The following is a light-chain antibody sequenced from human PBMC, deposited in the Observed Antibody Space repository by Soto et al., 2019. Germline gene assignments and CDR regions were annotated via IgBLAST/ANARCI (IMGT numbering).Light chain of an antibody. CDR1: QSISNFH. V-gene: IGKV3-20*01. J-gene: IGKJ4*01. CDR3: QYYGSSVT. CDR2: GTS. Sequence: EIVVTQSPGTLSLSPGERATLSCRASQSISNFHLACYQQKPGQAPRLLIYGTSTRATGGIADRFSGSGSGTDFTLTISRLEPEDFAVYYCQYYGSSVTFGGGTTGEIK.